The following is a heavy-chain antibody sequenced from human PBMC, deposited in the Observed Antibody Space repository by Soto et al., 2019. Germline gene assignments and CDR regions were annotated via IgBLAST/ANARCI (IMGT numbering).Heavy chain of an antibody. V-gene: IGHV4-59*08. Sequence: QVQLQESGPGLVKPSETLSLTCTVSDDSSSSYKWSWIRQPPGRRLEWIGYIDSSGGTSYNPSLQIRATIXGXTXXTQFSLKLSSVTAADTAVYYCVRQGFGRLHGLVDVWGQGTTVTVSS. CDR1: DDSSSSYK. J-gene: IGHJ6*02. CDR3: VRQGFGRLHGLVDV. CDR2: IDSSGGT. D-gene: IGHD3-10*01.